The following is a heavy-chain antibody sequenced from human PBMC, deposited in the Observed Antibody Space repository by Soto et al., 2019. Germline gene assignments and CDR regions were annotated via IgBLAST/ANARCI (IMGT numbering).Heavy chain of an antibody. V-gene: IGHV3-21*01. D-gene: IGHD6-13*01. CDR2: ISSSSYI. J-gene: IGHJ5*02. Sequence: GGSLRLSCAASGFTFSSYSMNWVRQAPGKGLEWVSSISSSSYIYYADSVKGRFTISRDNAKNSLYLQMNSLRAEDTAVYYCARSRSVAAALKFDPWGQGTLVTVSS. CDR3: ARSRSVAAALKFDP. CDR1: GFTFSSYS.